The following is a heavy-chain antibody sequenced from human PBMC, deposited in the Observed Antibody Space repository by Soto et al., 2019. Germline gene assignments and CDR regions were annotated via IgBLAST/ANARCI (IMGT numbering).Heavy chain of an antibody. CDR2: IIPIFGTA. J-gene: IGHJ4*02. CDR3: AGGPGRDGYNFNFDY. CDR1: GGTFSSYA. V-gene: IGHV1-69*13. D-gene: IGHD5-12*01. Sequence: GASVKVSCKASGGTFSSYAISWVRQAPGQGLEWMGGIIPIFGTANYAQKFQGRVTITADESTSTAYMELSSLRSEDTAVYYCAGGPGRDGYNFNFDYWGQGTLVTVSS.